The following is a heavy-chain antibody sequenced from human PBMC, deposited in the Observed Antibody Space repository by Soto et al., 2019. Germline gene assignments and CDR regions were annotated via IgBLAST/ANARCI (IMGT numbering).Heavy chain of an antibody. D-gene: IGHD4-4*01. CDR1: GFTFSSYI. J-gene: IGHJ6*02. CDR3: ARVGTTYNYYYYGMDV. Sequence: QVQLVESGGSVVQPGRSLRLYCAASGFTFSSYIMHWVRQAPGKGLEWVALISYDGNNKYHADSVKGRFTISRDNSRNTLFLLPNSLRGEDTAVYYCARVGTTYNYYYYGMDVWGQGTTVTVSS. V-gene: IGHV3-30-3*01. CDR2: ISYDGNNK.